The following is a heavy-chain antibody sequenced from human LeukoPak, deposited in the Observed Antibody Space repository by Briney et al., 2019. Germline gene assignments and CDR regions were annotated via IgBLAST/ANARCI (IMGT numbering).Heavy chain of an antibody. J-gene: IGHJ6*02. CDR1: GLIVSSNY. CDR3: ARGGGLDV. CDR2: INHNGNVN. Sequence: GGSLRLSCAASGLIVSSNYMSWVRQAPGKGLEWVASINHNGNVNYYVDSVKGRFTISRDNAKNSLYLQMSNLRAEDTAVYFCARGGGLDVWGQGATVTVSS. V-gene: IGHV3-7*03. D-gene: IGHD3-16*01.